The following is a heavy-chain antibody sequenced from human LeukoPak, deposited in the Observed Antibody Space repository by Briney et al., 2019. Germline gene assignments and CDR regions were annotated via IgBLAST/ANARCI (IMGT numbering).Heavy chain of an antibody. D-gene: IGHD3-22*01. V-gene: IGHV3-7*01. CDR3: ERVEIVVVFGGLHDDFDI. Sequence: GGSLRLSCAASGFTFSSYWMSWVRQAPGKGLEWVANIKQDGGEKYYVDSLKGRFAISRDNAKNSLYLQLNSLRAEDTAVYYCERVEIVVVFGGLHDDFDIWGQGTMVTVSS. J-gene: IGHJ3*02. CDR2: IKQDGGEK. CDR1: GFTFSSYW.